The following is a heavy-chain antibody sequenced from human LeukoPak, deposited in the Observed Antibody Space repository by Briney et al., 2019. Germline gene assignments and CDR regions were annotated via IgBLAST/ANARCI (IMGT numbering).Heavy chain of an antibody. CDR3: ARGGYCSGGSCYLAY. V-gene: IGHV3-23*01. CDR1: GFTFSSYA. Sequence: QPGGSLRLSCAASGFTFSSYAMSWVRQAPGKGLEWVSAISGSGGSTYYADSVKGRFTISRDNAKNSLYLQMNSLRAEDTAVYYCARGGYCSGGSCYLAYWGQGTLVTVSS. CDR2: ISGSGGST. J-gene: IGHJ4*02. D-gene: IGHD2-15*01.